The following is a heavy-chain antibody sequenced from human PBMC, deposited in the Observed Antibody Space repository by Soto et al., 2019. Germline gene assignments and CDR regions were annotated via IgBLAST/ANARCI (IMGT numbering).Heavy chain of an antibody. V-gene: IGHV3-7*03. Sequence: GSLRLSCAASGFTFSSYWMSWVRQAPGKGPEWVANIKQDGSEKYYVDSVKGRFTISRDNAKNSLYLQMNSLRAEDTAVYYCARDHRGYYYESSGYSSDAFDIWGQGTMVTVSS. CDR3: ARDHRGYYYESSGYSSDAFDI. J-gene: IGHJ3*02. D-gene: IGHD3-22*01. CDR1: GFTFSSYW. CDR2: IKQDGSEK.